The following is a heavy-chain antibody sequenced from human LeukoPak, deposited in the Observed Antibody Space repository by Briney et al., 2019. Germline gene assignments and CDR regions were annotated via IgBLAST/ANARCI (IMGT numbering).Heavy chain of an antibody. CDR3: VRREV. CDR1: AYTFNDYY. Sequence: GASVKVSCKASAYTFNDYYIHWVRQAPGQGLEWMGWVDPNSGGTNYAQKFQGRVTLTRDTSISTAYMELSSLRGDDTAVYYCVRREVWGQGALVTVSS. V-gene: IGHV1-2*02. J-gene: IGHJ4*02. CDR2: VDPNSGGT.